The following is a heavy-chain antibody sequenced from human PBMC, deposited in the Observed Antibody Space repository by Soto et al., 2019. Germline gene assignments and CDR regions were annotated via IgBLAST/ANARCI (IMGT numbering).Heavy chain of an antibody. CDR3: ARDSSGRHDY. CDR1: GGSLRXXXXX. D-gene: IGHD3-22*01. CDR2: IYHGGAT. V-gene: IGHV4-61*01. J-gene: IGHJ4*02. Sequence: QVQLQESGPGLLKTSXTXXXTCTVSGGSLRXXXXXXXXXXXXXGKGLEWIGYIYHGGATTYNASLKSRVTISVDTSKNQFFLKVNSVTAADTAVYFCARDSSGRHDYWGQGTPVTVSS.